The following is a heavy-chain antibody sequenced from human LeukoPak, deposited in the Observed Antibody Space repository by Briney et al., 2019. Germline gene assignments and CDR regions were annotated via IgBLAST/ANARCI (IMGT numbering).Heavy chain of an antibody. V-gene: IGHV4-34*01. Sequence: PSETLSVTCAVYGGSFSGYYWSWIRQPPGKGLEWIGEINHSGSTNYNPSLKSRVTISVDTSKNQFSLKLSSVTAADTAVYYCARSYNWNPLDAFDIWGQGTMVTVSS. J-gene: IGHJ3*02. CDR3: ARSYNWNPLDAFDI. D-gene: IGHD1-20*01. CDR1: GGSFSGYY. CDR2: INHSGST.